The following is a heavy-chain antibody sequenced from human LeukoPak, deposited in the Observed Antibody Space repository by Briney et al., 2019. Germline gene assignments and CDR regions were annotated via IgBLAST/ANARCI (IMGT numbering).Heavy chain of an antibody. CDR2: ISAYNGNT. J-gene: IGHJ4*02. V-gene: IGHV1-18*01. Sequence: ASVKVSCKASGYTFTSYGISWVRQAPGQGLEWMGWISAYNGNTNYAQKLQGRVTMTTDTCTSTAYMELRSLRSNDTAVYYCARDYYDSSGYYYFDYWGQGTLVTVSS. CDR3: ARDYYDSSGYYYFDY. D-gene: IGHD3-22*01. CDR1: GYTFTSYG.